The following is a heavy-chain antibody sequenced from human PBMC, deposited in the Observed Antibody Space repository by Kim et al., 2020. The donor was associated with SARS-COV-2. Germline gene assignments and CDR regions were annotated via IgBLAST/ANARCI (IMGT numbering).Heavy chain of an antibody. D-gene: IGHD3-3*01. J-gene: IGHJ6*02. Sequence: GGSLRLSCAASGFTFSSYAMSWVRQAPGKGLEWVSAISGSGGSTYYADSVKGRFTISRDNSKNTLYLQMNSLRAEDTAVYYCAKMQTTSHYDFWSGYSPLSRKHKPYMDVWGQGTTVTVSS. CDR1: GFTFSSYA. CDR3: AKMQTTSHYDFWSGYSPLSRKHKPYMDV. V-gene: IGHV3-23*01. CDR2: ISGSGGST.